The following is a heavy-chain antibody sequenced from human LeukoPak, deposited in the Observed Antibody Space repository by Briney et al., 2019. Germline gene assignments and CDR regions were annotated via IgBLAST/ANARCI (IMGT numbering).Heavy chain of an antibody. D-gene: IGHD4-17*01. Sequence: KPSQTLSLTCSVSGGSINSGDYYWNWIRQHPGKGLEWIGYIFYGGSTDYNPSLKSRVVISADTSKNQFSLKLNSVTAADTAVYYCAGQGRADYGPLDSWGQGSLVTVSS. CDR3: AGQGRADYGPLDS. CDR1: GGSINSGDYY. CDR2: IFYGGST. J-gene: IGHJ4*02. V-gene: IGHV4-31*03.